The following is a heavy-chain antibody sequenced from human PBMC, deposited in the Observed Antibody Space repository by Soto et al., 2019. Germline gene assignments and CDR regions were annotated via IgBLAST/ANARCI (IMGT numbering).Heavy chain of an antibody. CDR3: ARMTYSGTAYYYYYCMDV. Sequence: VASVKVSCKASGGTFSSYAISWVRQAPGQGLEWMGAINPIFGTANYAQKLQGRATITADESTSTAYMELSSLRSEDTAVYYCARMTYSGTAYYYYYCMDVWGQGTTVTVSS. D-gene: IGHD1-26*01. J-gene: IGHJ6*02. CDR2: INPIFGTA. V-gene: IGHV1-69*13. CDR1: GGTFSSYA.